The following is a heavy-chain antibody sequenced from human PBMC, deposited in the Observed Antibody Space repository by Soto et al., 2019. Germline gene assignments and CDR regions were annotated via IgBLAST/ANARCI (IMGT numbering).Heavy chain of an antibody. J-gene: IGHJ4*02. D-gene: IGHD7-27*01. Sequence: GGSLRLSCAASGITFTSHAMYWVRQAPGKGLEWVALISYEGDNAYYADSVEGRFTISRDNSKSTLYLQVDSLRPEDAAVYYCARDPKTSGGQHWAFNYFDSWGQGTLVTVSS. CDR3: ARDPKTSGGQHWAFNYFDS. V-gene: IGHV3-30-3*01. CDR2: ISYEGDNA. CDR1: GITFTSHA.